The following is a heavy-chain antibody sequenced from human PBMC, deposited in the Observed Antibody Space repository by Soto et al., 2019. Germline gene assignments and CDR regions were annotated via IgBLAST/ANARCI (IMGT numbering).Heavy chain of an antibody. J-gene: IGHJ4*02. CDR2: IRETGNT. Sequence: GGSLRLSCAASGFTFSNYAMSWIRQAPGKGLEWVSTIRETGNTYYADSVRGRFATSRDNSENTLYLQMSSLRAEDTAVYYCAKQRRGVIRAFDYGGQGTLVTVPP. CDR1: GFTFSNYA. CDR3: AKQRRGVIRAFDY. D-gene: IGHD3-10*01. V-gene: IGHV3-23*01.